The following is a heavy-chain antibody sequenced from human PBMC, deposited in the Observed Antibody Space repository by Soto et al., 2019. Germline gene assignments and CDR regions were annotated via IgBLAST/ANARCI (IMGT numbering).Heavy chain of an antibody. CDR3: ARVRRGIIMARNYYKGMDV. CDR1: GGSFRGYW. V-gene: IGHV4-34*01. D-gene: IGHD3-10*01. Sequence: SEPLSLTCAVYGGSFRGYWWSWIRQSPGKGLEWIGEINQSGDTNYNPSLKSRIIISVDTSKKQFSLNLRSVTAADTAVYYCARVRRGIIMARNYYKGMDVWGQGTTVTGSS. CDR2: INQSGDT. J-gene: IGHJ6*02.